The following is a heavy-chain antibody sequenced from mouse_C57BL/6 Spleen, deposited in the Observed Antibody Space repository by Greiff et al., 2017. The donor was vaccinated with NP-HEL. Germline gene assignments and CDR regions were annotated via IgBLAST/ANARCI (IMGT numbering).Heavy chain of an antibody. V-gene: IGHV1-69*01. Sequence: QVQLQQPGAELVMPGASVKLSCKASGYTFTSYWMHWVKQRPGQGLEWIGEIDPSYSYTNYNQKFKGKATLTVEKSSSTAYMQLSSLTSEDSAVYYCARYGNYAMDYWGQGTSVTVSS. CDR2: IDPSYSYT. CDR3: ARYGNYAMDY. J-gene: IGHJ4*01. CDR1: GYTFTSYW. D-gene: IGHD2-1*01.